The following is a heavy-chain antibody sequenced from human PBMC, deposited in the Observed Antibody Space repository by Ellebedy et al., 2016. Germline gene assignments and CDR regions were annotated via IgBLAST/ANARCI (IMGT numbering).Heavy chain of an antibody. J-gene: IGHJ4*02. CDR2: INADTGDT. CDR3: TRDGLVVAGPPNRFYFDY. Sequence: ASVKVSCXASGYSFSSHGFHWVRQAPGQRPEWMGWINADTGDTKSSQKFQGRASITRDTFASTGFMELSSLTSEDTAVYYCTRDGLVVAGPPNRFYFDYWGQGTLVIVSS. CDR1: GYSFSSHG. D-gene: IGHD2-15*01. V-gene: IGHV1-3*01.